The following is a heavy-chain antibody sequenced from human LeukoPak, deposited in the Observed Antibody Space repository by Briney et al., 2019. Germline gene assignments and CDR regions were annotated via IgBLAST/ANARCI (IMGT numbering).Heavy chain of an antibody. CDR3: AKGTSPYYYYGMDV. J-gene: IGHJ6*02. V-gene: IGHV3-9*01. CDR1: GFTFDDYA. CDR2: ISWNSGSI. Sequence: PGGSLRLSCAASGFTFDDYAMHWVRQAPGKGLEGVSGISWNSGSIGYADSVKGRFTISRDNAKNSLYLQMNSLRAEDTALYYCAKGTSPYYYYGMDVWGQGTTVTVSS. D-gene: IGHD2-2*01.